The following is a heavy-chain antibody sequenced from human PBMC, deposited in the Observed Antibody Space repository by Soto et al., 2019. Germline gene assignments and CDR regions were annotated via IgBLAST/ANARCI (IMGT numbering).Heavy chain of an antibody. D-gene: IGHD6-13*01. CDR1: GFTSRSFT. Sequence: GGSLRLSCAASGFTSRSFTMNWVRQAPGKGLEWVSTISSNSAYIYYTDALRGRFTISRDNAKNSLHLQMNSLRAEDTAVYYCTRDASRDSSARGWFDPWGPGTLVTVSS. CDR2: ISSNSAYI. CDR3: TRDASRDSSARGWFDP. V-gene: IGHV3-21*01. J-gene: IGHJ5*02.